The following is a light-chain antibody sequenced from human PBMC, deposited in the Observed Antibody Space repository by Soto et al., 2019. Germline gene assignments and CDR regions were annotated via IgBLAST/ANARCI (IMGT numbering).Light chain of an antibody. CDR2: EVT. J-gene: IGLJ1*01. Sequence: QSALTQPASVSGSPGQSITISCTGTSSDVGHYNFVSWYQQHPGKAPKLLLYEVTNRPSGVSVRFSGSKSGNTASLTISELQTEDEADYYCSSYRDSRTRVFGTGTKVTVL. CDR1: SSDVGHYNF. V-gene: IGLV2-14*01. CDR3: SSYRDSRTRV.